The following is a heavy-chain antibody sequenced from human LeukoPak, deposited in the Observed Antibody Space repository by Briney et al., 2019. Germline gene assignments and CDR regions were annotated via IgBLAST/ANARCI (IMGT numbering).Heavy chain of an antibody. D-gene: IGHD4-23*01. J-gene: IGHJ5*02. CDR2: ISGSGGST. V-gene: IGHV3-23*01. Sequence: GGSLRLSCAASGFTFSSYAMSWVRQAPGKGLEWVSGISGSGGSTYCADSVKGRFTISRDNSKNTLYLQMNSLRAEDTAVYYCAKDDNGGIREDWFDPWGQGTLVTVSS. CDR3: AKDDNGGIREDWFDP. CDR1: GFTFSSYA.